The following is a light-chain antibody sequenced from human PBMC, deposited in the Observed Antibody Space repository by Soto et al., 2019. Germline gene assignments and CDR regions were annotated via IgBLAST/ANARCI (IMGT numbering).Light chain of an antibody. CDR3: QQYNNGTRT. CDR1: QSLXSD. J-gene: IGKJ1*01. V-gene: IGKV3-15*01. Sequence: IELTQSASTLSVSPGERATLSCRASQSLXSDFAWYHQKPGQAPRLLTYGASTRATGSPARFSGSGSGTEFTLTINSLQSEDFAVYYCQQYNNGTRTFGQGTKVDI. CDR2: GAS.